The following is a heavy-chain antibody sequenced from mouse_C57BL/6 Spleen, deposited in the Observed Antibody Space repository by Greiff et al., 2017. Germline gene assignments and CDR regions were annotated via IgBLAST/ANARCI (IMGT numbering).Heavy chain of an antibody. D-gene: IGHD1-1*01. V-gene: IGHV1-4*01. CDR3: ARSGGSRWCFDV. Sequence: VQLQESGAELARPGASVKMSCKASGYTFTSYTMHWVKQRPGQGLEWIGYINPSSGYTKYNQKFKDKATLTADKSSSTAYMQLSSLTSEDSAVYYCARSGGSRWCFDVWGTGTTVTVSS. CDR2: INPSSGYT. CDR1: GYTFTSYT. J-gene: IGHJ1*03.